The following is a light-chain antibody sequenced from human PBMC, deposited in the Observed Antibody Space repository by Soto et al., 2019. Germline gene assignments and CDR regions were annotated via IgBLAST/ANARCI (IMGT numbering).Light chain of an antibody. CDR1: QSIRSW. V-gene: IGKV1-5*03. CDR3: QQYNSYMWT. CDR2: KAS. J-gene: IGKJ1*01. Sequence: DIQMTQSPSTLSASIGDRVTITCRASQSIRSWLAWYQQKPGKAPNLLIYKASNLESGVPSRFSGSGSGTEFTLTISSLQSDDFATYYCQQYNSYMWTFGQGTKVEIK.